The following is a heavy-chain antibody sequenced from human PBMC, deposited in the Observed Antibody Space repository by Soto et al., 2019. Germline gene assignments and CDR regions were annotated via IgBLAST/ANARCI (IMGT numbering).Heavy chain of an antibody. D-gene: IGHD1-1*01. CDR1: GGSFSGYY. Sequence: SETLSLTCAVYGGSFSGYYWSWIRQPPGKGLEWIGYIYYSGSTNYNPSLKSRVTISVDTSKNQFSLKLSSVTAADTAVYYCARVLTGTTNNYFDYWGQGTLVTVSS. J-gene: IGHJ4*02. V-gene: IGHV4-59*01. CDR2: IYYSGST. CDR3: ARVLTGTTNNYFDY.